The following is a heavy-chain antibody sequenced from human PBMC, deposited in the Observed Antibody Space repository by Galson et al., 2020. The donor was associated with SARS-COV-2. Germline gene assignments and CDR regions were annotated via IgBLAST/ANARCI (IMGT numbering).Heavy chain of an antibody. J-gene: IGHJ6*03. V-gene: IGHV4-34*01. Sequence: SETLSLTCAVYGGSFSSYSWTWIRQAPGRGLEWIGAINSGGATTYNPSLSSRFTLSVATSRTQFSLKLTSVNAADTGLYSCARGRQGVVPSPVRGLVSLYSDYYMDVWGKGTTFIVS. CDR1: GGSFSSYS. CDR3: ARGRQGVVPSPVRGLVSLYSDYYMDV. D-gene: IGHD3-10*01. CDR2: INSGGAT.